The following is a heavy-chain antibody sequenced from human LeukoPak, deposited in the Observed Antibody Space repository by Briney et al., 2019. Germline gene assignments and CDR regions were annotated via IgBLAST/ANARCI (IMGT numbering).Heavy chain of an antibody. CDR1: GFTFSSYA. CDR3: AKDRRRDDVLTGPFSG. CDR2: IRYDESNK. V-gene: IGHV3-30*02. Sequence: HPGGSLRLSCAASGFTFSSYAMSWVRQAPGKGLEWVAFIRYDESNKYYADSVKGRFTISRDNSRNTMYLQMNSLRAVDTAVYYCAKDRRRDDVLTGPFSGWGQGTLVTVSS. D-gene: IGHD3-9*01. J-gene: IGHJ4*02.